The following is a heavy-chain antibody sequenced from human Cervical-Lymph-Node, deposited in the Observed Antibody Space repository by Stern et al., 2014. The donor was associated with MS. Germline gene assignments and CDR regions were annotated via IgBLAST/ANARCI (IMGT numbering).Heavy chain of an antibody. CDR3: ARMVLSSSWFLVPYYFDY. V-gene: IGHV2-26*01. J-gene: IGHJ4*02. Sequence: QVTLKESGPVLVKPTETLTLTCTVSGFSLSNARMGVSWIRQPPGKALEWLANIFLNDEKSYSTSLKSRLTISKDTSKSQVVLTMTNMDPVDTATYYCARMVLSSSWFLVPYYFDYWGQGTLVTVSS. CDR2: IFLNDEK. CDR1: GFSLSNARMG. D-gene: IGHD6-13*01.